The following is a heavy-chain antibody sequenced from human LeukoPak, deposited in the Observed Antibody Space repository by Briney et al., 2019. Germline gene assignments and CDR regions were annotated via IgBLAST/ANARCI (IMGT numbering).Heavy chain of an antibody. J-gene: IGHJ3*02. D-gene: IGHD6-19*01. CDR1: GGSFSGYY. Sequence: SETLSLTCAVYGGSFSGYYWSWIRQPPGKGREWIGEINHSGSTNYNPSLKSRVTISVDTSKNQFSLKLSSVTAADTAVYYCARGRIAVAANDAFDIWGQGTMVTVSS. CDR3: ARGRIAVAANDAFDI. CDR2: INHSGST. V-gene: IGHV4-34*01.